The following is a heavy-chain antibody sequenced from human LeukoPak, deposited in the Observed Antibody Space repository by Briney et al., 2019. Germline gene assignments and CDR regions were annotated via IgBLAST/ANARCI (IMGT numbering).Heavy chain of an antibody. CDR3: ARHGGVRPFDY. CDR2: IYSGGST. Sequence: GGSLRLSCTASGFTFGDYAMSWVRQAPGKGLEWVSVIYSGGSTYYADSVKGRFTISRDNSKNTLYLQMNSLRDEDTAVYYCARHGGVRPFDYWGQGTLVTVSS. V-gene: IGHV3-66*04. CDR1: GFTFGDYA. J-gene: IGHJ4*02. D-gene: IGHD3-3*01.